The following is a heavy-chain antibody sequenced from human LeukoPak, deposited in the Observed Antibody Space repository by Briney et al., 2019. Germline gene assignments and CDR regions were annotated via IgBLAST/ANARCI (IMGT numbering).Heavy chain of an antibody. CDR1: GDSVSSNSAA. D-gene: IGHD6-19*01. V-gene: IGHV6-1*01. CDR3: AREGRSSFFDY. Sequence: SQTLSLTFAITGDSVSSNSAAWNWIRQSPSRGLEWLGRTYYRSKWYNGYAVYVKSRITINQYTSNNQSALQRNSVTPDVRAVHYCAREGRSSFFDYWGQRTLVTVSS. CDR2: TYYRSKWYN. J-gene: IGHJ4*02.